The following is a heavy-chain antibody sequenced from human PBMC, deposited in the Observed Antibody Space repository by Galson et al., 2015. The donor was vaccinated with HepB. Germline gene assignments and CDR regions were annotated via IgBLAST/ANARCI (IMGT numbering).Heavy chain of an antibody. Sequence: SVKVSCKASGYTFTSYYMHWVRQAPGQGLEWMGWINPNSGGTNYAQKFQGRVTMTRDTSISTAYMELSRLRSDDTAVYYCAREGIAAPWGDYWGQGTLVTVSS. CDR3: AREGIAAPWGDY. V-gene: IGHV1-2*02. J-gene: IGHJ4*02. D-gene: IGHD6-6*01. CDR1: GYTFTSYY. CDR2: INPNSGGT.